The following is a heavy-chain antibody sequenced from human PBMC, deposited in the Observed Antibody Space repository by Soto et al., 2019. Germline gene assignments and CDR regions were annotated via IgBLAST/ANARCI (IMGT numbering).Heavy chain of an antibody. V-gene: IGHV3-7*01. J-gene: IGHJ4*02. CDR1: GFTFSTYW. D-gene: IGHD1-20*01. Sequence: PGGSLRLSCAASGFTFSTYWMTWVRQAPGKGLEWVANMKQDGSEKYYVDSVKGRFTISRDNAKDSLYLQMNSLRAEDTAVYFCARITSGAFDYWGQGTLVTVSS. CDR3: ARITSGAFDY. CDR2: MKQDGSEK.